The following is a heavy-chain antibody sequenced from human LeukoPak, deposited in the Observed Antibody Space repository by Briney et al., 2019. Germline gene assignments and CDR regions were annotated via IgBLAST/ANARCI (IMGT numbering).Heavy chain of an antibody. CDR1: GFTFSGSA. V-gene: IGHV3-73*01. D-gene: IGHD6-6*01. CDR2: IRSKANSYAT. CDR3: ARALGGIAARPFDY. Sequence: GGSLRLSCAASGFTFSGSAMHWVRQASGKGLEWVGRIRSKANSYATAYAASVKGRFTISRDDSKNTAYLQMNSLKTEDTAVYYCARALGGIAARPFDYWGQGTLVTVSS. J-gene: IGHJ4*02.